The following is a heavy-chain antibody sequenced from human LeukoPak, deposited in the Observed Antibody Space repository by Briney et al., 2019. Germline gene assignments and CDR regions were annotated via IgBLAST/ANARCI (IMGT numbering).Heavy chain of an antibody. CDR1: GYSFTTNW. V-gene: IGHV5-51*01. D-gene: IGHD6-13*01. Sequence: GESLKISCKASGYSFTTNWIGWVRQMPGQGLEWMGIIFPGDSDTRYSPSFQGQVTISADKSISTAYLQWRSLKASDTAIYYRAKSSYRGAIAAAGVDHWGQGTLVTVSS. CDR3: AKSSYRGAIAAAGVDH. CDR2: IFPGDSDT. J-gene: IGHJ4*02.